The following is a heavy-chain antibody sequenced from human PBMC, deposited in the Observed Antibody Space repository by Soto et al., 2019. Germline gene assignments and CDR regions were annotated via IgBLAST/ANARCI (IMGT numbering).Heavy chain of an antibody. Sequence: EVQLLESGGGLVQPGGSLRLSCAASGFTFSSYAMSWVRQAPGKGLEWVSAISGSGGSTYYADSVKGRFTISGDNSKNTLYLQMNSLRAEDTAVYYCAKDRMITFGGVIVFDYWGQGTLVTVSS. J-gene: IGHJ4*02. CDR3: AKDRMITFGGVIVFDY. V-gene: IGHV3-23*01. CDR1: GFTFSSYA. CDR2: ISGSGGST. D-gene: IGHD3-16*02.